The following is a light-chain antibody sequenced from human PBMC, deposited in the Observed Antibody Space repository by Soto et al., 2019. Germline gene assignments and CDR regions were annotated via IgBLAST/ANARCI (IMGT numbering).Light chain of an antibody. CDR1: QSVTSN. V-gene: IGKV3-15*01. Sequence: EIVMTQSPATLSVSPGERATLSCRASQSVTSNLAWYRQKPGQAPRLLISDASTRATGVPARFSGSGSVTEFTLTISSLQSEDSGIYYCQQYNFWPPLTVGGGTKVEIK. J-gene: IGKJ4*01. CDR2: DAS. CDR3: QQYNFWPPLT.